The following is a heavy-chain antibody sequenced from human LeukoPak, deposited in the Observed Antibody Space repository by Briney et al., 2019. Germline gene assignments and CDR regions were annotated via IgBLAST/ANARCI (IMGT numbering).Heavy chain of an antibody. CDR1: GGSISSSSYD. Sequence: PSETLSLTCTVSGGSISSSSYDWGWIRQPPGKGLEWIGSIYYSGSTYYNPSLNTRVTISVDTSKNQFSLKLSSVPAADTAVYYCERGHDFWSGLNWFDPWGQGTLVTVSS. J-gene: IGHJ5*02. CDR2: IYYSGST. D-gene: IGHD3-3*01. CDR3: ERGHDFWSGLNWFDP. V-gene: IGHV4-39*07.